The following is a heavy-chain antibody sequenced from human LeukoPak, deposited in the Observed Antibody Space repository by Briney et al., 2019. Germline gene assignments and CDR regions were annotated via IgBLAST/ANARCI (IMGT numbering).Heavy chain of an antibody. CDR2: ISSSSSYI. CDR3: ARSLSSGFSAFDY. V-gene: IGHV3-21*01. J-gene: IGHJ4*02. Sequence: GGSLRLSCAASGFTFSNYAMSWVRQAPGMGLEWVSSISSSSSYIYYADSVKGRFTISRDNAKNSLYLQMNSLRAEDTAVYYCARSLSSGFSAFDYWSQGTLVTVSS. CDR1: GFTFSNYA. D-gene: IGHD2/OR15-2a*01.